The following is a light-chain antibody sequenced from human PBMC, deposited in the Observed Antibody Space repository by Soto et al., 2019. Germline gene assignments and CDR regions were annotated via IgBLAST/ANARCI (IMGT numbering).Light chain of an antibody. J-gene: IGLJ2*01. CDR3: SSHAGRSNF. V-gene: IGLV2-8*01. Sequence: QSALTQPPSASGSPGRSVTISCTGTSSDVGGYNYVSWYQHHPGKAPKLMIYEVSKRPSGVPDRFSGSKSGNAASLTVSGLHAEDEADYYCSSHAGRSNFFGGGTKVTVL. CDR2: EVS. CDR1: SSDVGGYNY.